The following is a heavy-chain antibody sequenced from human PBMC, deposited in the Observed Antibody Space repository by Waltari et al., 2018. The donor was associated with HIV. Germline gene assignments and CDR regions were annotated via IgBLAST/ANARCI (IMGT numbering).Heavy chain of an antibody. CDR2: TYYRSNGYN. Sequence: QVQLQQSGPGLVKPSQTLSLTCAISGDSVSSNSAAWNWIRQSPSRGLEWLGRTYYRSNGYNDYAVSVKGRITINPDTSKNQFSLQLNSVTPEDTAVYYCVRDWWKDAYYYSGMDVWGQGTTVTVSS. V-gene: IGHV6-1*01. CDR1: GDSVSSNSAA. D-gene: IGHD1-1*01. CDR3: VRDWWKDAYYYSGMDV. J-gene: IGHJ6*02.